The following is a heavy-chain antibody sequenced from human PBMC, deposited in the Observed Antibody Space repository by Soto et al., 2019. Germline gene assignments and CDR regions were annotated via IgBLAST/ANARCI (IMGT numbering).Heavy chain of an antibody. J-gene: IGHJ5*01. CDR2: ISRSGSFM. V-gene: IGHV3-21*01. CDR1: GFSFSSDS. Sequence: EVQLVESGGGLVKPGGSLRLSCAASGFSFSSDSMGWVRQAPGKGLEWVPSISRSGSFMNYADSVKGRFTITRDNAKNSLYLQMSSLKDEDTAVYYCVRDPPTGTTLEWIDSWGQGTLVTVSS. CDR3: VRDPPTGTTLEWIDS. D-gene: IGHD1-7*01.